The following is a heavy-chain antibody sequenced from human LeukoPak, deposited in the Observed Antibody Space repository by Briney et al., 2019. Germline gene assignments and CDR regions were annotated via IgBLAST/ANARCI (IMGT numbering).Heavy chain of an antibody. J-gene: IGHJ4*02. CDR3: ARVSDGAFDY. CDR1: GFTFSGYS. D-gene: IGHD1-26*01. V-gene: IGHV3-21*01. CDR2: ISSSSSYI. Sequence: PGGSLRLSCAASGFTFSGYSMNWVRQAPGKGLEWVSSISSSSSYIYYADSVKGRFTISRDNAKNSLYLQMNSLRAEDTAVYYCARVSDGAFDYWGQGTLVTVSS.